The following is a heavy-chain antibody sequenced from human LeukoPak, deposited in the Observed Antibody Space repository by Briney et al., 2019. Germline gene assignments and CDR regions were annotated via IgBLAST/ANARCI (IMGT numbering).Heavy chain of an antibody. D-gene: IGHD1-1*01. J-gene: IGHJ6*04. V-gene: IGHV3-33*01. Sequence: GGSLRLSCAASGFTFRTYGMHWVRQAPGKGREWRAVIWFDGSNKFYADSVKGRFTISRDNSENTLYLQMNSLRVEDTAVYYCARATGTTSNYYYGMEVWGKGTTVTVSS. CDR1: GFTFRTYG. CDR2: IWFDGSNK. CDR3: ARATGTTSNYYYGMEV.